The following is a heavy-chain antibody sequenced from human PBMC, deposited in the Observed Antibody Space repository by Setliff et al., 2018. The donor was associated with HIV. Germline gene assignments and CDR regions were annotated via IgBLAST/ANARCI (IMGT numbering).Heavy chain of an antibody. J-gene: IGHJ4*02. CDR2: ILYGGNT. D-gene: IGHD3-9*01. CDR1: GVSIVSGGFY. CDR3: ARLRYYDILTGYAFDY. Sequence: SETLSLTCSVSGVSIVSGGFYYSWIRQPPGKGPEWIANILYGGNTYYNPSLKSRVTISADTSKKQFSLKLSSVTAAATAVYYCARLRYYDILTGYAFDYWGQGTLVTVSS. V-gene: IGHV4-39*01.